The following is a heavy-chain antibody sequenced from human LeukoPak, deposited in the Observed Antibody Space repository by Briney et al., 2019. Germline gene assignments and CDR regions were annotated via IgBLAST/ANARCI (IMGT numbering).Heavy chain of an antibody. D-gene: IGHD3-16*01. CDR2: ISGSGGST. CDR1: GFTFSSYA. CDR3: AKDGVVTITFEY. J-gene: IGHJ4*02. V-gene: IGHV3-23*01. Sequence: PGGSLRLSCTASGFTFSSYAMSWVRQAPGKGMELVSVISGSGGSTFYGDSVKGRFTISRDNSKNTLYLQMNSLRAEDTAVYYCAKDGVVTITFEYWGQGTLVTVSS.